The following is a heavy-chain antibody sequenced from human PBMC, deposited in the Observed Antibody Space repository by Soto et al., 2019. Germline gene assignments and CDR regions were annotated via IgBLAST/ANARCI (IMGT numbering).Heavy chain of an antibody. V-gene: IGHV1-2*02. J-gene: IGHJ4*02. Sequence: QVRLLQSGAEVKKPGASVKVSCTASGYTFSGYNMHWVRQAPGQGLEWMGWITPNSGGTNFARKFQGRVTMTRDTSIGTAYMELTNLTSDATAVYFCARDLLWSAQKPIDFWGQGTLVTVSS. CDR2: ITPNSGGT. CDR1: GYTFSGYN. CDR3: ARDLLWSAQKPIDF. D-gene: IGHD2-21*01.